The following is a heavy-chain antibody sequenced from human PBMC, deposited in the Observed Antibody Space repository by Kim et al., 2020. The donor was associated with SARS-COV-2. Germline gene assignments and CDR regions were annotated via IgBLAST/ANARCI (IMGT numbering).Heavy chain of an antibody. V-gene: IGHV4-61*03. J-gene: IGHJ4*02. CDR2: T. Sequence: TNSNPSLERRVTISLDTSKNHFSLKLTSVTAADTAVYYCARGPTRNYFDYWGQGSLVTVSS. CDR3: ARGPTRNYFDY.